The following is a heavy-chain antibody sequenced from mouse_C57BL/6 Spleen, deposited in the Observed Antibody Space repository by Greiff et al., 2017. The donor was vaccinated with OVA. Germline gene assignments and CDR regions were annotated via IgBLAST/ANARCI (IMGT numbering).Heavy chain of an antibody. J-gene: IGHJ2*01. V-gene: IGHV1-59*01. D-gene: IGHD1-1*01. CDR2: IDPSDSYT. Sequence: VQLQQPGAELVRPGTSVKLSCKASGYTFTSYWMHWVKQRPGQGLEWIGVIDPSDSYTNYNQKFKGKATLTVDTSSSTAYMQLSSLTSEDSAVYYCASDYGSSERDYWGQGTTLTVSS. CDR3: ASDYGSSERDY. CDR1: GYTFTSYW.